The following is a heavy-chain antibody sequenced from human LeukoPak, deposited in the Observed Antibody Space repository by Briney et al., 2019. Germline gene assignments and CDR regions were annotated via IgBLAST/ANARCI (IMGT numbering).Heavy chain of an antibody. Sequence: GASVKVSCKASGYTFTSYGISWVRQPPGQGLEGMEWISAYNGNTNYAQKLQGRVTMTTDTSTSTAYMELRSMRSDDTAVYYCARNYYDSSGYPWYYFDYWGQGTLVTVSS. CDR2: ISAYNGNT. V-gene: IGHV1-18*01. D-gene: IGHD3-22*01. CDR1: GYTFTSYG. J-gene: IGHJ4*02. CDR3: ARNYYDSSGYPWYYFDY.